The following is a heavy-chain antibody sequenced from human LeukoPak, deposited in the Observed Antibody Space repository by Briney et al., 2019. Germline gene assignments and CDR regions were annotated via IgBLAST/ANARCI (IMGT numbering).Heavy chain of an antibody. Sequence: ASVTLSFTASGATFTSYAISLVRHAPGQGHERMGAIIPIFGTTNYAHTFHGRVTITTDESTSTAYMELSSLRSEYTAVYYCARGYLGYCSSTSCYAMQAPKRYYYYGMDVWGKGTTVTVSS. CDR3: ARGYLGYCSSTSCYAMQAPKRYYYYGMDV. CDR1: GATFTSYA. CDR2: IIPIFGTT. J-gene: IGHJ6*04. V-gene: IGHV1-69*05. D-gene: IGHD2-2*01.